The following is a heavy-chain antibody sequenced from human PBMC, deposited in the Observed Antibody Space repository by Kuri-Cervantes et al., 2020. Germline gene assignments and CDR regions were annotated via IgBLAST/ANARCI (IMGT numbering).Heavy chain of an antibody. J-gene: IGHJ6*02. V-gene: IGHV4-61*02. CDR1: GGSISSGSYY. Sequence: LRLSCTVSGGSISSGSYYWSWIRQPAGKGLEWIGRIYTSGSTNYNPSLKSRVTISVDTSKNQFSLKLSSVTAADTAVYYCARDRSLGYYGSGSYYNPLYYYYGMDVWGQGTTVTVSS. CDR3: ARDRSLGYYGSGSYYNPLYYYYGMDV. D-gene: IGHD3-10*01. CDR2: IYTSGST.